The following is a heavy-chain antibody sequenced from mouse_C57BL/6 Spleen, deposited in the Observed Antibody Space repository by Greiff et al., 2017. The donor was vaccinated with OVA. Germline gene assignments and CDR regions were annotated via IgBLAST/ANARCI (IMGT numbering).Heavy chain of an antibody. CDR3: ARLPYGYGLYFDV. CDR1: GYTFTDYN. CDR2: INPNNGGT. D-gene: IGHD2-2*01. V-gene: IGHV1-18*01. J-gene: IGHJ1*03. Sequence: EVQLQQSGPELVKPGASVKIPCKASGYTFTDYNMDWVKQSHGKSLEWIGDINPNNGGTIYNQKFKGKATLTVDKSSSTAYMELRSLTSEDTAVYYCARLPYGYGLYFDVWGTGTTVTVSS.